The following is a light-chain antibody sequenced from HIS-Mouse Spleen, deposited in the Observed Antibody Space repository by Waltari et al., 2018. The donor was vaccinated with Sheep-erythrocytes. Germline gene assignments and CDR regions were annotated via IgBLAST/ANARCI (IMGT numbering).Light chain of an antibody. J-gene: IGLJ3*02. CDR2: EVS. CDR1: SSDVGGYNY. V-gene: IGLV2-8*01. CDR3: SSYAGSNNWV. Sequence: QSALTQPPSASGSPGQSVTISCTGTSSDVGGYNYVSWYQQHPGKAPKLMIYEVSKRPAGVPDRVSGSKSGNTASLTGSGLQAEDEADYYCSSYAGSNNWVFCGGTKLTVL.